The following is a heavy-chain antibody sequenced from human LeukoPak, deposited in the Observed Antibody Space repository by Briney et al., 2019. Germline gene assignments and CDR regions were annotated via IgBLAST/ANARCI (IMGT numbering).Heavy chain of an antibody. D-gene: IGHD3-10*01. CDR3: TTDWSSDRFFDY. V-gene: IGHV3-15*01. CDR1: GFTFSNAW. CDR2: IKIKTDGGTT. Sequence: GGSLRLSCAASGFTFSNAWMNWVRQAPGKGLEWVGRIKIKTDGGTTDYAAPVKGRFTISRDDSKNTLSLQMNSLKTEDTAVYYCTTDWSSDRFFDYWGQGTLVTVSS. J-gene: IGHJ4*02.